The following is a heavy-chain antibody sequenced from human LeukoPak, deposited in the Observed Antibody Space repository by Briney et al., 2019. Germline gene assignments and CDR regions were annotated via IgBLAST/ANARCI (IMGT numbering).Heavy chain of an antibody. CDR2: VHHSGSI. Sequence: PSETLSLTCAVWGGSFSVYYWSWVRQAPEKGLEWIGEVHHSGSINYNPSLASRFTISVDASKNQFSLKLTSVTAADTAMYYCARGVDSAKVGYWSQGTPVTVSS. J-gene: IGHJ4*02. CDR1: GGSFSVYY. D-gene: IGHD6-13*01. V-gene: IGHV4-34*01. CDR3: ARGVDSAKVGY.